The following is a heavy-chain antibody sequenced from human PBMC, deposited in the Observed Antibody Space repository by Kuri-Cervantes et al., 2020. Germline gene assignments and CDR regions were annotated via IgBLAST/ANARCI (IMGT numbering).Heavy chain of an antibody. CDR1: GFAFSSYS. D-gene: IGHD5-12*01. CDR2: ISSSSSTI. J-gene: IGHJ4*02. V-gene: IGHV3-48*02. Sequence: GGSLRLSCAASGFAFSSYSMNWVRQAPGKGLEWVSYISSSSSTIYYANSVKGRFTISRDNAKNSLYLQMNSLRDEDTAVYYCARDPYYHDIEATVKNDDYWGQGTLVTVSS. CDR3: ARDPYYHDIEATVKNDDY.